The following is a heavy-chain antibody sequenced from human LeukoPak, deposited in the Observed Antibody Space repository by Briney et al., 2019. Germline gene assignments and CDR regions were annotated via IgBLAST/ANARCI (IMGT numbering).Heavy chain of an antibody. CDR1: GFPFSGNA. CDR2: ILFDGTE. D-gene: IGHD1-26*01. Sequence: RGSLRLSCAASGFPFSGNAMHWVRQAPGKGLEWVAVILFDGTEYYADSVKGRFTVSRDNSKNTLYLQMSSLRPEDTAVYYCAREEEWELPDYWGQGTLVTVSS. J-gene: IGHJ4*02. V-gene: IGHV3-30*04. CDR3: AREEEWELPDY.